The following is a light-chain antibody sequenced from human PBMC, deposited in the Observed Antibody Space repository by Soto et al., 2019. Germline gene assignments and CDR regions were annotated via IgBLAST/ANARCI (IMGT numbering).Light chain of an antibody. Sequence: ENVLTQSPGTLSLSPGERATLSCRASQSISSSYLAWYQQKPGQTPRLLIYHASSRATGIPDRFSGSGSGTDFTLTISRLEPEDLAVYYCQQYGDSLLTFGGGTKVEIK. CDR1: QSISSSY. J-gene: IGKJ4*01. CDR2: HAS. CDR3: QQYGDSLLT. V-gene: IGKV3-20*01.